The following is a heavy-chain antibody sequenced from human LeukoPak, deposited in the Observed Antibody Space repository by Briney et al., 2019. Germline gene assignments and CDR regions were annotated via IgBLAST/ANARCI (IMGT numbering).Heavy chain of an antibody. CDR1: GYSFTSYW. CDR3: ASTQSGWYEKFDY. J-gene: IGHJ4*02. V-gene: IGHV5-10-1*01. CDR2: IDPGDSYT. Sequence: GESLRISCKGSGYSFTSYWISWVRQMPGKGLEWMGRIDPGDSYTNYSPSFQGHVTISADKSISTAYLQWSSLKASDTAMYYCASTQSGWYEKFDYWGQGTLVTVSS. D-gene: IGHD6-19*01.